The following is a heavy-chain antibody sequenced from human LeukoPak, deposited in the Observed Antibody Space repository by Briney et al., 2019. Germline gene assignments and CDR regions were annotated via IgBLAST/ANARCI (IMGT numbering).Heavy chain of an antibody. Sequence: PGRSLRLSCAASGFTFGDYAMIWVRQAPGKGLEWVGFIRTEAYDGATDYGASVKGRFPISRNDSKNIAYLQMNSLKTEDTAVYYCTRTFGYYYFYMDVWGKGTTVIVSS. V-gene: IGHV3-49*04. J-gene: IGHJ6*03. D-gene: IGHD3-16*01. CDR1: GFTFGDYA. CDR2: IRTEAYDGAT. CDR3: TRTFGYYYFYMDV.